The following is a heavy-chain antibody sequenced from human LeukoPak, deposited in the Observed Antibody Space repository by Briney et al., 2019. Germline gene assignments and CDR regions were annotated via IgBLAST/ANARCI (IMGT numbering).Heavy chain of an antibody. CDR1: GGSFSGYY. D-gene: IGHD2-2*01. Sequence: PSETLSLTCAVYGGSFSGYYWSWIRQPPGKGLEWIGEINHSGSTNYNPSLKSRVTISVDTSKNQFSLKLSPVTAADTAVYYCARNPAAPWRSYNWFDPWGQGTLVTVSS. CDR2: INHSGST. J-gene: IGHJ5*02. V-gene: IGHV4-34*01. CDR3: ARNPAAPWRSYNWFDP.